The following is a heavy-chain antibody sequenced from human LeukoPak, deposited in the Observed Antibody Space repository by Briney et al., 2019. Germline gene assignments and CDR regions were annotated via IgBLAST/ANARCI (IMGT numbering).Heavy chain of an antibody. CDR3: VKDIARAVAGPDGYFGY. J-gene: IGHJ4*02. Sequence: GGSLRLSCAASGFTFDDLAMHWVRQAPGKGLEWVSGISWNSGSLGYGDSVRGRFTISRDNARNSLFLQMNSLRPEDTALYYCVKDIARAVAGPDGYFGYWGQGTLVTVSS. CDR2: ISWNSGSL. D-gene: IGHD6-19*01. V-gene: IGHV3-9*01. CDR1: GFTFDDLA.